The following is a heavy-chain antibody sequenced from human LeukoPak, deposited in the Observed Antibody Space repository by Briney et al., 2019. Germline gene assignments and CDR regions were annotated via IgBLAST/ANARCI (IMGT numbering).Heavy chain of an antibody. CDR2: ISSSGSTI. CDR1: GFTFSSYE. J-gene: IGHJ4*02. Sequence: GGSLRLSCAASGFTFSSYEMNWVRQAPGKGLEWVSYISSSGSTIYYADSVKGRFTISRDNAKNSLYLQMNSLRAEDTAVYYCAREDSSGWYRRGFDYWGQGTLVTVSS. CDR3: AREDSSGWYRRGFDY. V-gene: IGHV3-48*03. D-gene: IGHD6-19*01.